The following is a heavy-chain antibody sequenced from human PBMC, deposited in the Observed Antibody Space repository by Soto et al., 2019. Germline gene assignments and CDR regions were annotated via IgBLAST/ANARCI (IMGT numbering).Heavy chain of an antibody. D-gene: IGHD4-4*01. CDR2: ISGSGGST. Sequence: GGSLRLSCAASGFTFSSYAMSWVRQAPGKGLEWVSAISGSGGSTYYADSVKGRFTISRDNSKNTLYLQMNSLRAEDTAVYYCAKLTTVTPGIRYYYMGVWGKGTKVTVSS. CDR1: GFTFSSYA. J-gene: IGHJ6*03. CDR3: AKLTTVTPGIRYYYMGV. V-gene: IGHV3-23*01.